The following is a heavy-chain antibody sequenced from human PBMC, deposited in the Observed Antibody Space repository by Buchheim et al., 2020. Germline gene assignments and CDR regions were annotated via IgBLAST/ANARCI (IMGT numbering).Heavy chain of an antibody. CDR1: GGSISSGGYY. D-gene: IGHD6-6*01. J-gene: IGHJ5*02. V-gene: IGHV4-31*03. Sequence: QVQLQESGPGLVKPSQTLSLTCTVSGGSISSGGYYWSWIRQHPGKGLEWIGYIYYSGSTYYNPSLKSRVTISVDTSKNQFSLKLSSVTAADTAVYYCARARLDGWYSSSSGRSRDNWFDPWGQGTL. CDR2: IYYSGST. CDR3: ARARLDGWYSSSSGRSRDNWFDP.